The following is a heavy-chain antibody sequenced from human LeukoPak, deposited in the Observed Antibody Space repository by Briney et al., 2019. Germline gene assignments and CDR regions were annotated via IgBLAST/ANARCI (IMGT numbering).Heavy chain of an antibody. Sequence: GGSLRLSCAASGFTFSSNWMSWVRQAPGKGLEWVANIKEDGSERYYVDSVKGRFTISRDNAKNSLYLQMNSLRAEDTAVYYCARESGTLRLGELSLKFCLDYWGQGTLVTVSS. CDR1: GFTFSSNW. J-gene: IGHJ4*02. CDR2: IKEDGSER. V-gene: IGHV3-7*01. D-gene: IGHD3-16*02. CDR3: ARESGTLRLGELSLKFCLDY.